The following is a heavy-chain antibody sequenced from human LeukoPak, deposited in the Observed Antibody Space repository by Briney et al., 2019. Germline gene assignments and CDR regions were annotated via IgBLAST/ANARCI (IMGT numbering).Heavy chain of an antibody. V-gene: IGHV1-58*01. CDR2: IVVGSGNT. J-gene: IGHJ3*02. D-gene: IGHD3-22*01. CDR3: AADRGYYSDAFDI. CDR1: GFTFTSSA. Sequence: SVKVSCKASGFTFTSSAVQWVRQARGQRLEWIGWIVVGSGNTNYAQKFQERVTITRDMSTSTAYMELSSLRSEDTAVYYCAADRGYYSDAFDIWGQGTMVTVSS.